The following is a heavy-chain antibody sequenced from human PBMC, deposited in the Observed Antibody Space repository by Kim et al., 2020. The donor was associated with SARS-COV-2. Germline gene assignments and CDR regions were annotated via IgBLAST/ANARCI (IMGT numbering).Heavy chain of an antibody. V-gene: IGHV3-13*01. CDR2: IGTTGDT. J-gene: IGHJ4*01. CDR1: GFTFSTSD. D-gene: IGHD3-10*01. Sequence: GGSLRLSCAASGFTFSTSDMHWVRQPTGKGLEWVSAIGTTGDTYYPDSVRGRFTISRENAKNSLYLQMNSLRAGDTAVYYCARAIPLIRGVNYFDLWG. CDR3: ARAIPLIRGVNYFDL.